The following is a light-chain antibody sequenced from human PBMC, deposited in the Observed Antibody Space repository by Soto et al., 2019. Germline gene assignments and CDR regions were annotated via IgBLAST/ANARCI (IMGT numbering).Light chain of an antibody. Sequence: QSVLAQPASVSGSPGQSITISCAGTSSDVGGYTYVSWYQHHPGKAPKLMIYDVSYRPSGVSHRFSGSKSGNTASLTISGLQAEDEADYYCTSYTSSSTTYVFGGGTKVTVL. CDR3: TSYTSSSTTYV. CDR2: DVS. J-gene: IGLJ1*01. V-gene: IGLV2-14*03. CDR1: SSDVGGYTY.